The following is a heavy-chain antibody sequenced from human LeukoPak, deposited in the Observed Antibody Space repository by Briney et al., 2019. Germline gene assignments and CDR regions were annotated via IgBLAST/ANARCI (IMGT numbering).Heavy chain of an antibody. J-gene: IGHJ4*02. CDR3: ASGYYFGDFDY. CDR2: INPNSGGT. Sequence: WMGWINPNSGGTNYAQKFQGRVTMTRDTSISTAYMELSRLRSDDTAVYYCASGYYFGDFDYWGQGTLVTVSS. V-gene: IGHV1-2*02. D-gene: IGHD3-3*01.